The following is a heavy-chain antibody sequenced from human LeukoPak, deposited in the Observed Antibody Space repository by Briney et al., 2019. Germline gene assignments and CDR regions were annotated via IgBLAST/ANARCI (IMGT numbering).Heavy chain of an antibody. CDR3: ASQGSSGWFHDY. Sequence: ASVKVSCKASGYTFTGYYMHWVRQAPGQGLEWMGWINPNSGGTNYAQKFQGRVTMTRDTSISTAYMKLSSLRSDDTAVYYCASQGSSGWFHDYWGQGTLVTVSS. D-gene: IGHD6-19*01. J-gene: IGHJ4*02. CDR1: GYTFTGYY. CDR2: INPNSGGT. V-gene: IGHV1-2*02.